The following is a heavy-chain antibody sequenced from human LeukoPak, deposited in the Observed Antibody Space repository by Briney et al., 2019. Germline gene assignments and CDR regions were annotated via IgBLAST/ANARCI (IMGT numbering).Heavy chain of an antibody. CDR1: GFTFSNAW. CDR3: TTSVATGTFDI. J-gene: IGHJ3*02. Sequence: GGSLRLSCAASGFTFSNAWMSWVRQAPGKGLEWVGRIKSKTAGGTTDYAAPVRGRFTISRDDSRNTMYLQMNSLKTEDTAVYFCTTSVATGTFDIWGQGTMVTVSS. D-gene: IGHD5-12*01. V-gene: IGHV3-15*01. CDR2: IKSKTAGGTT.